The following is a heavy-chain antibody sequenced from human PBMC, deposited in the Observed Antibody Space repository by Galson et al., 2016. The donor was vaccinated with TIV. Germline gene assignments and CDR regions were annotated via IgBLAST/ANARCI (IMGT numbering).Heavy chain of an antibody. CDR3: ARDNLKYYHAFDV. CDR2: IFYSGTT. J-gene: IGHJ4*03. D-gene: IGHD1-26*01. Sequence: TLSLTCSVFGDSISDGDSYWSWIRQPPGKGLEWIGYIFYSGTTYNSPSLKSRLTMSIDRSKNQFSLKLNSVTAADTAVYYCARDNLKYYHAFDVWGPGTLVTVSS. V-gene: IGHV4-30-4*01. CDR1: GDSISDGDSY.